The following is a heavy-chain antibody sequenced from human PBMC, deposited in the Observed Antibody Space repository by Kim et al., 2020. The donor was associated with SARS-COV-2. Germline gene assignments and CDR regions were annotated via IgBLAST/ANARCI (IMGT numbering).Heavy chain of an antibody. V-gene: IGHV4-34*01. D-gene: IGHD6-19*01. CDR3: ARGMRYSNCWYATAPFDY. J-gene: IGHJ4*02. CDR1: GGSFSGYY. Sequence: SETLSLTCGVYGGSFSGYYWSWVRQTPGQGLEWIGEINHGGSTNYKSSLKSRVTISVDTSRNQFSLKVTSVTAADTAVYYCARGMRYSNCWYATAPFDYWGQGSLVTVSS. CDR2: INHGGST.